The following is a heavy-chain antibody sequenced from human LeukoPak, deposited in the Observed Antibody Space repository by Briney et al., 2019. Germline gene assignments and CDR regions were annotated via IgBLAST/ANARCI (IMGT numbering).Heavy chain of an antibody. CDR2: INHSGST. J-gene: IGHJ5*02. Sequence: PSETLSLTCAVYGGSFSGYYWSWIRQPPGKGLDRIGEINHSGSTNYNPSLKSRVTISVDTSKNQFSLKLSSVTAADTAVYYCARGQRYYGSGSLNWFDPWGQGTLVTVSS. CDR3: ARGQRYYGSGSLNWFDP. CDR1: GGSFSGYY. V-gene: IGHV4-34*01. D-gene: IGHD3-10*01.